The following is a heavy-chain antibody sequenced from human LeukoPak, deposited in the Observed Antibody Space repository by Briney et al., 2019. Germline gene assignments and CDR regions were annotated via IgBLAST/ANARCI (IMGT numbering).Heavy chain of an antibody. CDR1: GFTFDDYA. J-gene: IGHJ3*02. V-gene: IGHV3-9*01. CDR2: ISWNSGSI. D-gene: IGHD3-10*01. CDR3: AKELPYYYGSGKGSSTI. Sequence: GRSLRLSCAASGFTFDDYAMHWVRQAPGKGLEWVSGISWNSGSIGYADSVKGRFTISRDNAKNSLYLQMNSLRAEDTALYYCAKELPYYYGSGKGSSTIWGQGTMVTVSS.